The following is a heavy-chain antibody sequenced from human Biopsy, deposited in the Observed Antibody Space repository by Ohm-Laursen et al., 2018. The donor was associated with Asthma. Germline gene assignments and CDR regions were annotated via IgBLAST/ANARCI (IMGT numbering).Heavy chain of an antibody. CDR3: ARAVDFSHYYGIDV. CDR2: ISVYNGNT. D-gene: IGHD4-23*01. J-gene: IGHJ6*02. Sequence: ASVKVSCKTSGYTFNSAGITWVRQAPGQGLEWMGWISVYNGNTKVAQKLQDRVTMITDTSTSTAYMELRSLRSDDTAVYLCARAVDFSHYYGIDVWGQGTTVTVS. CDR1: GYTFNSAG. V-gene: IGHV1-18*01.